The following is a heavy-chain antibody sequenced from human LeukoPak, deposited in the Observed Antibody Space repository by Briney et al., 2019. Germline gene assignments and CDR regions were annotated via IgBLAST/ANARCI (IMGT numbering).Heavy chain of an antibody. Sequence: TGGSLRLSCAASRFTFRDAWMNWVRQAPGKGLEWVSAISGSGGNTYYADSVKGRFTISGDNSKNTLYLQMNSLRAEDAAVYYCANEYSKGDIWGQGTMVTVSS. CDR1: RFTFRDAW. CDR3: ANEYSKGDI. V-gene: IGHV3-23*01. D-gene: IGHD4-11*01. J-gene: IGHJ3*02. CDR2: ISGSGGNT.